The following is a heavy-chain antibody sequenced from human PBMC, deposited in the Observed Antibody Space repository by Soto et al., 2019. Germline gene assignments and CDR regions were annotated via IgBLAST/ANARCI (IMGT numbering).Heavy chain of an antibody. J-gene: IGHJ6*02. CDR3: ARDVAAAGTLRDYYYGMDV. V-gene: IGHV6-1*01. D-gene: IGHD6-13*01. CDR2: TYYRSKWYN. CDR1: GDSVSSNSAA. Sequence: SPTLSLTCAISGDSVSSNSAAWNWIRQSPSRGLEWLGRTYYRSKWYNDYAVSVKSRITINPDTSKNQFSLQLNSVTPEDTAVYYCARDVAAAGTLRDYYYGMDVWGQGTTVTVSS.